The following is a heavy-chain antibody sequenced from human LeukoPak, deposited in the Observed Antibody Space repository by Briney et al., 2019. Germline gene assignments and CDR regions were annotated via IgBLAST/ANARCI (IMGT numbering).Heavy chain of an antibody. V-gene: IGHV3-33*01. J-gene: IGHJ3*02. CDR3: ARDWRYNWNDVAFDI. Sequence: GGSLRLSCAASGFTSSSYGMHWVRQAPGKGLEGVAVIWYDGSNKYYADSVKGRFTISRDNSKNTLYLQMNSLRAEDTAVYYCARDWRYNWNDVAFDIWGQGTMVTVSS. CDR1: GFTSSSYG. D-gene: IGHD1-1*01. CDR2: IWYDGSNK.